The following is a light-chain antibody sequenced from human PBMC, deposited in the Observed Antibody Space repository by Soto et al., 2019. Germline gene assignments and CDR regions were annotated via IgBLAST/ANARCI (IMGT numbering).Light chain of an antibody. CDR2: GAS. V-gene: IGKV3D-20*02. J-gene: IGKJ1*01. CDR1: QSVSSSQ. Sequence: EIVLTQSPGTLSLSPGEGATLSRRACQSVSSSQLAWYQQKPGQAPRLLIYGASIRATGIPDRFSGSGSGTDFTLTISRLEPADFAVYYCQQRSNWPPWTFGQGTKVDI. CDR3: QQRSNWPPWT.